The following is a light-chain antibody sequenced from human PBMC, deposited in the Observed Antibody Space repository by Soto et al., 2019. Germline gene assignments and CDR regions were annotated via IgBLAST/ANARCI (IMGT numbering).Light chain of an antibody. CDR3: CSYAGSSGVV. CDR1: ITDVGSYNL. J-gene: IGLJ2*01. CDR2: EGS. V-gene: IGLV2-23*01. Sequence: QSALTQPASVSGSPGQSITISCAGTITDVGSYNLVSWYQQHPGKAPKLMIYEGSKRPSGVSNRFSGSKSGNTASLTISGLHAEDEADYYCCSYAGSSGVVFGVGTKLTVL.